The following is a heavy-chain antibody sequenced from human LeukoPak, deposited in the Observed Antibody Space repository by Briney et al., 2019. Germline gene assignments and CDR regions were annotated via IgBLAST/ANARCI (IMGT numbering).Heavy chain of an antibody. CDR2: ISSSSSYI. J-gene: IGHJ4*02. V-gene: IGHV3-21*04. D-gene: IGHD2-15*01. CDR3: VKHPDIVVVVAAIL. CDR1: GFTFSSYS. Sequence: GGSLRLSRAASGFTFSSYSMNWVRQAPGKGLEWVSSISSSSSYIYYADSVKGRFTISRDNSKNTLYLQMNSLRAEDTAVYYCVKHPDIVVVVAAILWGQGTLVTVSS.